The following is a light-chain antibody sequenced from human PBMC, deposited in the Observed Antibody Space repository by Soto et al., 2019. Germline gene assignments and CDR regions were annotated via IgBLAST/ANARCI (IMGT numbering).Light chain of an antibody. CDR2: AAS. Sequence: DIQMTQSPSSLSASVGDRVTITCRASQSISSYLNWYQQKPGKAPKLLIYAASSLQSGVPSSFSGSGSGTDYTLTISSQQPEDFSTYYCQQSYSTPPTFGQGTKLEIK. CDR1: QSISSY. CDR3: QQSYSTPPT. V-gene: IGKV1-39*01. J-gene: IGKJ1*01.